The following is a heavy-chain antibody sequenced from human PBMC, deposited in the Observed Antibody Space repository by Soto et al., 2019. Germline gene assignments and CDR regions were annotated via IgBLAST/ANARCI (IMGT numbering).Heavy chain of an antibody. Sequence: GGSLRLSCAASGFTFSSYAMSWVRQAPGKGLEWVSAISGSGGSTYYADSVKGRFTISRDNSKNTLYLQMNSLRAEDTAVYYCAKDSDPLVTYYYYGMDVWGQGTTVTVSS. J-gene: IGHJ6*02. V-gene: IGHV3-23*01. CDR3: AKDSDPLVTYYYYGMDV. D-gene: IGHD3-10*01. CDR2: ISGSGGST. CDR1: GFTFSSYA.